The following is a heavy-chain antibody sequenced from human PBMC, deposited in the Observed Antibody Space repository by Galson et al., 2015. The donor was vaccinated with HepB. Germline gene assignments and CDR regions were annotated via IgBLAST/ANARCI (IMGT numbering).Heavy chain of an antibody. J-gene: IGHJ6*02. CDR3: ARDPVYCSSTSCAPRGMDV. D-gene: IGHD2-2*01. Sequence: SLRLSCAASGFTFSSYSMNWVRQAPGKGLEWVSSISNNYNYISYTDSVKGRFTISRDNAKNSLFLQMNSLRAEDTAVYYCARDPVYCSSTSCAPRGMDVWGQGTTVTVSS. CDR2: ISNNYNYI. V-gene: IGHV3-21*01. CDR1: GFTFSSYS.